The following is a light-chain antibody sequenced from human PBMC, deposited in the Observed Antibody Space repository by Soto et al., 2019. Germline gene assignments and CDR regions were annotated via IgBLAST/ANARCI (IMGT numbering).Light chain of an antibody. J-gene: IGKJ1*01. V-gene: IGKV3-15*01. CDR1: QIVSTN. CDR2: GAS. Sequence: EIVMTQSPATLAVSPGETATLSCRASQIVSTNLAWYQQKPGQTPRLLIYGASTRASGVPARFSGSGSGTEFTLTISSLQSEDFAVYYCQQTHSAPRTFGQGTRLDI. CDR3: QQTHSAPRT.